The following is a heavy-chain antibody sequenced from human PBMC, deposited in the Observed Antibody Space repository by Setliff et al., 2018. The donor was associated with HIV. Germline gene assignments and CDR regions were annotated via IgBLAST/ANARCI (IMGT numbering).Heavy chain of an antibody. J-gene: IGHJ6*02. CDR3: ARLHIRFRSQDWAAVDV. D-gene: IGHD3-3*01. V-gene: IGHV4-38-2*01. Sequence: LSLTCAVSGYSITSVYYWGWVRQPPGKGLEWIGSIYHNGSTYYNPSLKSRVSILVDISKNQFSLKLSSVTAADPAVYYCARLHIRFRSQDWAAVDVWGQGTTVTVSS. CDR2: IYHNGST. CDR1: GYSITSVYY.